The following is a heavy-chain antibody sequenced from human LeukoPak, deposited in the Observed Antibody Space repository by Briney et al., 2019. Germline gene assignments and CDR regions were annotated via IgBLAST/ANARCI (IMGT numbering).Heavy chain of an antibody. J-gene: IGHJ4*02. D-gene: IGHD6-13*01. Sequence: GGSLRLSCATSGFTFSSNWMSWVRHVPGRGLDWVANIKPDGSAQYYAASVKGRFTVSRDNAKNSLYLQMNSLRVEDTAVYYCARANNSSRHNWGQGTLVTVSA. CDR3: ARANNSSRHN. V-gene: IGHV3-7*01. CDR2: IKPDGSAQ. CDR1: GFTFSSNW.